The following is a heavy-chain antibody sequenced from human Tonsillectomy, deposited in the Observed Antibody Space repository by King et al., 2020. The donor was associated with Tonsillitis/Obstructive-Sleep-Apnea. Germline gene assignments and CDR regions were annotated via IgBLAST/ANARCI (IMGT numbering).Heavy chain of an antibody. D-gene: IGHD4-17*01. CDR3: AKDCDYIGDY. CDR2: ISAYNGNT. V-gene: IGHV1-18*01. Sequence: QLVQSGAEVKKPGASMEVSCKTSGSTFSNCGVTWVRQAPGQGLEWMGWISAYNGNTHYAQKFQGRVTMTIDTSTTTAYMELRSLRSDDTAGYYCAKDCDYIGDYWGQGTLGTVSS. J-gene: IGHJ4*02. CDR1: GSTFSNCG.